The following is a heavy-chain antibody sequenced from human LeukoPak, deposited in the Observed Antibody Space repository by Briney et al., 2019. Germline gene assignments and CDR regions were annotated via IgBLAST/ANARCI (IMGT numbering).Heavy chain of an antibody. D-gene: IGHD2-2*01. CDR3: ARVGAQLLRYYYYYYMDV. CDR1: GGSISSGGYY. Sequence: PSETLSLTCTVSGGSISSGGYYWSWIRQPPGKGLEWIGEINHSGSTNYNPSLKSRVTISVDTSKNQFSLKLSSVTAADTAVYYCARVGAQLLRYYYYYYMDVWGKGTTVTVSS. V-gene: IGHV4-39*07. CDR2: INHSGST. J-gene: IGHJ6*03.